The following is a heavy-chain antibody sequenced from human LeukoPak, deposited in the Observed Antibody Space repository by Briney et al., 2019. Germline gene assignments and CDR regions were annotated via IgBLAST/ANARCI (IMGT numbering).Heavy chain of an antibody. CDR3: ARDLLGMPTTAIHY. J-gene: IGHJ4*02. Sequence: GGSLRLSCAVSGFTFISYGMQWVRQAPGKGLAWVSRINTDGSSTTYADSVKGRFTISRDNAKNSLYLQMNSLTAEDTAVYYCARDLLGMPTTAIHYWGQGTLVTVSS. CDR2: INTDGSST. CDR1: GFTFISYG. D-gene: IGHD2-21*02. V-gene: IGHV3-74*01.